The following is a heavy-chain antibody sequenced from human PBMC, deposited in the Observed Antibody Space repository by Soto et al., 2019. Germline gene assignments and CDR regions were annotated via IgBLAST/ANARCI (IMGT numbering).Heavy chain of an antibody. Sequence: SVKVSCKSSGYTFTSYPMHWVRQAPGQGLEWMGWINAANGDTKYSQKFHGRVTITRDPSAITAYMELSSLRSEDTAVYYCARDWTHYDSSGPGDYWGQGTLVNVSS. D-gene: IGHD3-22*01. CDR2: INAANGDT. J-gene: IGHJ4*02. CDR1: GYTFTSYP. V-gene: IGHV1-3*01. CDR3: ARDWTHYDSSGPGDY.